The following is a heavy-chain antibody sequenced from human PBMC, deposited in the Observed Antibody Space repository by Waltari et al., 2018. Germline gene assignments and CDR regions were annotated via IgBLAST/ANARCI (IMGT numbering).Heavy chain of an antibody. CDR3: ARHSAYAGTGYYYGMDV. J-gene: IGHJ6*02. Sequence: QLQLQESGPGLVKPSETLSLTCAVSGDSISSTNYYWDWIRQAPGKGLEWIGSIYYSGSTYYNPSLKSRVTISVDTSKNHCSLKLGSVTAADTSLYYCARHSAYAGTGYYYGMDVWGQGTTVTVSS. CDR2: IYYSGST. V-gene: IGHV4-39*01. CDR1: GDSISSTNYY. D-gene: IGHD6-13*01.